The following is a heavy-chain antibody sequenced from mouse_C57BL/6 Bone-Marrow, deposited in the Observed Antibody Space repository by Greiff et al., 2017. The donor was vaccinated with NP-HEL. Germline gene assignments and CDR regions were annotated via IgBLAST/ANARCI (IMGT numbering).Heavy chain of an antibody. CDR2: ISDGGSYT. Sequence: EVHLVESGGGLVKPGGSLKLSCAASGFTFSSYAMSWVRQTPEKRLEWVATISDGGSYTYYPDNVKGRFTISRDNAKNNLYLQMSHLKSEDTAMYYCATLTGLMDYWGQGTSVTVSS. CDR3: ATLTGLMDY. D-gene: IGHD4-1*01. J-gene: IGHJ4*01. V-gene: IGHV5-4*01. CDR1: GFTFSSYA.